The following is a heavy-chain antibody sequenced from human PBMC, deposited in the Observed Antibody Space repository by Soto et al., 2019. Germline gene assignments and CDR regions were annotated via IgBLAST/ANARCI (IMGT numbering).Heavy chain of an antibody. CDR1: GGSLSAYY. V-gene: IGHV4-34*01. D-gene: IGHD6-19*01. CDR2: VNHSGST. Sequence: SETLSLTCAVYGGSLSAYYWSWIRQPPGKGLEWIGEVNHSGSTNYTLSLKSRITISVGTSNNQFSLKLTSVTAADTAVYYCARVHVMVVAGSTFDYWGHGTMVTVSS. J-gene: IGHJ4*01. CDR3: ARVHVMVVAGSTFDY.